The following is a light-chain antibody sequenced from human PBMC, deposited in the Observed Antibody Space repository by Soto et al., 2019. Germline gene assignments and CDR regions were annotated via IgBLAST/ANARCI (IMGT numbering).Light chain of an antibody. Sequence: DIQMTQSPSSLSASVGDRVTITCRASQSISGYLNWYQQKPGKAPKLLISGASTLQSGVPSRFSGRGSGTDFTLAISSLQPEDVAVYYCQQSFSTRLSFGGGTKVDLK. CDR1: QSISGY. CDR2: GAS. J-gene: IGKJ4*01. CDR3: QQSFSTRLS. V-gene: IGKV1-39*01.